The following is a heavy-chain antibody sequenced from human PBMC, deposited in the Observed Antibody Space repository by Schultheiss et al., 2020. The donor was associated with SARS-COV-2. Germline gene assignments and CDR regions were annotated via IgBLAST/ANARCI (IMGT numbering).Heavy chain of an antibody. V-gene: IGHV3-20*04. Sequence: GGSLRLSCAASGFIFDDYGLNWVRQGPATGLEWVAGIDWDGDKKGYGDSVKGRFTISRDNARNTLYLQMTSLRVEDTAVYFCARVGSGSRLFYIDSWGQGTLVTVSS. CDR1: GFIFDDYG. J-gene: IGHJ4*02. D-gene: IGHD3-3*01. CDR3: ARVGSGSRLFYIDS. CDR2: IDWDGDKK.